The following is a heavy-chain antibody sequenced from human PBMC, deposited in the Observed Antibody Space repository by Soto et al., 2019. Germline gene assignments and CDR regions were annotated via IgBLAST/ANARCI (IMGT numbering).Heavy chain of an antibody. CDR3: ARDREYRYSYGYGYYFDY. D-gene: IGHD5-18*01. CDR1: GDSVSSNSAA. V-gene: IGHV6-1*01. J-gene: IGHJ4*02. CDR2: TYYRSKWYN. Sequence: QTLSLTCAISGDSVSSNSAAWNWIRQSPSRGLEWLGRTYYRSKWYNDYAVSVKSRITINPDTSKNQFSLQLNSVTPEDTAVYYCARDREYRYSYGYGYYFDYWGQGTLVTVSS.